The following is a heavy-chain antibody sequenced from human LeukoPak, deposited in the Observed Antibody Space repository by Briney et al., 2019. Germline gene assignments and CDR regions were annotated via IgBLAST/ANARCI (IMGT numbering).Heavy chain of an antibody. J-gene: IGHJ6*03. Sequence: PGGSLRLSCAASGFTFSSYGMHWVRQAPGKGLEWVAVISYDGSNKYYADSVRGRFTISRDNSKNTLYLQMNSLRAEDTAVYYCAGRYCSSTSCYRNYYYYMDVWGKGTTVTVSS. D-gene: IGHD2-2*01. CDR2: ISYDGSNK. V-gene: IGHV3-30*03. CDR1: GFTFSSYG. CDR3: AGRYCSSTSCYRNYYYYMDV.